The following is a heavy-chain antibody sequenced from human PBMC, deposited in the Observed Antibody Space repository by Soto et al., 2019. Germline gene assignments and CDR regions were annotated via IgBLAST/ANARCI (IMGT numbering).Heavy chain of an antibody. J-gene: IGHJ3*02. CDR2: IYSGGST. CDR1: GFTVSSNY. Sequence: GGSPRLSCAASGFTVSSNYMSWVRQAPGKGLEWVSVIYSGGSTYYADSVKGRFTISRDNSKNTLYLQMNSLRAEDTAVYYCASPLKNWRYDAFDIWGQGTMVTVSS. V-gene: IGHV3-66*01. CDR3: ASPLKNWRYDAFDI. D-gene: IGHD1-1*01.